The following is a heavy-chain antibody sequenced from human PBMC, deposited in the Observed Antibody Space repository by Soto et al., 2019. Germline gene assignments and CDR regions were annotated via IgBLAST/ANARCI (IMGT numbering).Heavy chain of an antibody. D-gene: IGHD6-19*01. CDR3: AHSVVAGLGYYFDY. V-gene: IGHV2-5*02. Sequence: ITLKESGPTLVKPTQTLTLTCTFSGFSLSTTRVAVGWIRQPPGKALEWLALIYWDDDKRYNPFLKSRLTITKDTSNNQVVLTMTNMDPVDTATYYCAHSVVAGLGYYFDYWGQGTLVTVSS. CDR2: IYWDDDK. J-gene: IGHJ4*02. CDR1: GFSLSTTRVA.